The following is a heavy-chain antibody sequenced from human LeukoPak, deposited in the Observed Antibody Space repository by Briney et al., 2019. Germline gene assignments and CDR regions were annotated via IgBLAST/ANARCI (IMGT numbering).Heavy chain of an antibody. J-gene: IGHJ3*02. D-gene: IGHD3-22*01. V-gene: IGHV4-59*01. CDR3: ARGSDYYDSSGYYHPYAFDI. CDR2: IDHTGST. CDR1: DDSITIYY. Sequence: PSETLSLTCTVSDDSITIYYWSWIRQPPGKGLEWIGYIDHTGSTNYNPSLNSRVTISRDTSKNHFSLKLSSVTAADTAVYYCARGSDYYDSSGYYHPYAFDIWGQGTMVTVSS.